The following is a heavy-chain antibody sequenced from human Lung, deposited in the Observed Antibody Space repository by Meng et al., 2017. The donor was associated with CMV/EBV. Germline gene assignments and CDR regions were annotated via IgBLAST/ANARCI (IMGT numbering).Heavy chain of an antibody. V-gene: IGHV4-4*02. J-gene: IGHJ4*02. D-gene: IGHD1-26*01. CDR2: IDDSGST. CDR1: GVSISSNIR. CDR3: ARGKQDAWELLAY. Sequence: QGTWQGSGPGLVKPLGTLSLTCGVSGVSISSNIRWTWVRQPPGKGLEWIGDIDDSGSTNYNPSLNSRISISLDKSKNHFSLKVNSVTAADTAVYYCARGKQDAWELLAYWGQGALVTVSS.